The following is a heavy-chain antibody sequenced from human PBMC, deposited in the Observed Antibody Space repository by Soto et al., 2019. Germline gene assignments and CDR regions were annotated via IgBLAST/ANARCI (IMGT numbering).Heavy chain of an antibody. Sequence: QVQLQESGPGLVKPSQTLSLTCTVSGGSISSGDYYWSWIRQPPGKGLEWIGYIYYSGSTYYNPSLKSRVTISVDTSKHQFSLKLSSVTAADTAVYYCARFWDVEGWYFDLWGRGTLVTVSS. CDR3: ARFWDVEGWYFDL. V-gene: IGHV4-30-4*01. D-gene: IGHD3-16*01. CDR1: GGSISSGDYY. CDR2: IYYSGST. J-gene: IGHJ2*01.